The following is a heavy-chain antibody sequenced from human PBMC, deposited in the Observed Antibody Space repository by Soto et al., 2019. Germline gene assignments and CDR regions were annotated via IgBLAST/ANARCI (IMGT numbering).Heavy chain of an antibody. D-gene: IGHD6-19*01. V-gene: IGHV1-24*01. CDR1: GYTLTELS. CDR3: TVGRGLSSGWHRYFDY. Sequence: ASVKVSCKVSGYTLTELSMHWVRQTPGRGLEWMGGFDPADGETIYAQKFQGRVTMTEDTSTDTAYMDLTSLGSEDTAVYYCTVGRGLSSGWHRYFDYWGQGTLVTVSS. J-gene: IGHJ4*02. CDR2: FDPADGET.